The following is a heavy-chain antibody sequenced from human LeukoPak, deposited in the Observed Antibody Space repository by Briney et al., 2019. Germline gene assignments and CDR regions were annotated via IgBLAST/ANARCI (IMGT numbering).Heavy chain of an antibody. J-gene: IGHJ6*02. CDR2: ISYDGSNK. D-gene: IGHD6-13*01. V-gene: IGHV3-30*18. Sequence: GRSLRLSCAASGFXFSSYGIHWVRQAPGKGLEWVSVISYDGSNKYYADSVKGRFTISRDNSQNTLYLQMNSLRAEDTAVYYCAKQLSRYYYYGMDVWGQGTTVTVSS. CDR1: GFXFSSYG. CDR3: AKQLSRYYYYGMDV.